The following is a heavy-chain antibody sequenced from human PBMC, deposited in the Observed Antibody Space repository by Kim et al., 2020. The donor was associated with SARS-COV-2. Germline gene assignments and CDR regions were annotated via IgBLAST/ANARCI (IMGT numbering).Heavy chain of an antibody. J-gene: IGHJ6*02. Sequence: GGSLRLSCAASRFTFSSYGMHWVRQAPGKGLEWVAVIWYDGSNKYYADSVKGRFTISRDNSKNTLYLQMNSLRAEDTAVYYCARNGDSSWFYYYYGMDVWGQGTTVTVSS. CDR1: RFTFSSYG. CDR3: ARNGDSSWFYYYYGMDV. V-gene: IGHV3-33*01. CDR2: IWYDGSNK. D-gene: IGHD6-13*01.